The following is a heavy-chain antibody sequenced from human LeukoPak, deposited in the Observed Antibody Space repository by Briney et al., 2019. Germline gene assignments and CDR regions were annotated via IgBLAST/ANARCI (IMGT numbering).Heavy chain of an antibody. CDR3: SRESGPFCPFVY. Sequence: PSETLSLTCGVSGGSISRTNWWSWVRQPPGQGLGGIGKTSLAGQTNYTPSLNGRVTMSLDQSSNNLSLHLTSVTPADPATYFCSRESGPFCPFVYWGERTLVIVSS. J-gene: IGHJ4*02. D-gene: IGHD1-26*01. V-gene: IGHV4-4*02. CDR2: TSLAGQT. CDR1: GGSISRTNW.